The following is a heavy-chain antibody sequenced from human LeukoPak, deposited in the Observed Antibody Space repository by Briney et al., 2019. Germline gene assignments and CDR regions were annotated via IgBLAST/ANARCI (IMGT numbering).Heavy chain of an antibody. CDR3: ARDHGSSSSWYSGAYYFDY. V-gene: IGHV4-30-4*01. J-gene: IGHJ4*02. CDR2: IYYSGST. D-gene: IGHD6-13*01. CDR1: GGSISSGDYY. Sequence: SQTLSLTCTVSGGSISSGDYYWSWIRQPPGKGLEWIGYIYYSGSTYYNPSLKSRVTISVDTSKNQFSLKLSSVTAADTAVYYCARDHGSSSSWYSGAYYFDYWGQGTLVTVSS.